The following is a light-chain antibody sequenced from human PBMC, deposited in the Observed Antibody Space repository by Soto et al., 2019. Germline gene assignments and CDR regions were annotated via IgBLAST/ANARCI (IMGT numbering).Light chain of an antibody. V-gene: IGKV3D-20*02. CDR1: QSVSSSY. CDR3: QQRTDWHRT. J-gene: IGKJ1*01. Sequence: EIVLTQSPGTLSFSPGERATLTCRASQSVSSSYLAWFQQKPGQAPRLLIYGASSRATGIPDRFSGSGSGTDFTLTISRLEPEDFAVYYCQQRTDWHRTFGQGTKVEVK. CDR2: GAS.